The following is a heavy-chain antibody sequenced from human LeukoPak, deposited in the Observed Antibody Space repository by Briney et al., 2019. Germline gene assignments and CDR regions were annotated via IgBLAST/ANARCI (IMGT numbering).Heavy chain of an antibody. V-gene: IGHV4-34*01. CDR3: ARVGGYCTNAVCYFYYFDY. Sequence: SETLSLTCAVYGGSFSGYYWSWIRQPPGKGLEWIGEINHSGSTNYNPSLKSRVTISVDTSKNQFSLKLSSVTAADTAVYYCARVGGYCTNAVCYFYYFDYLGQGTLVTVFS. D-gene: IGHD2-8*01. CDR2: INHSGST. J-gene: IGHJ4*02. CDR1: GGSFSGYY.